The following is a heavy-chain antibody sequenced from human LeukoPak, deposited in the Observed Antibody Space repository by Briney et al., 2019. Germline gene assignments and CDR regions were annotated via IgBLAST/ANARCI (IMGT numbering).Heavy chain of an antibody. D-gene: IGHD6-6*01. J-gene: IGHJ6*02. CDR2: ISYDGSNK. V-gene: IGHV3-30*18. CDR3: AKSSLSHYYYYGMDV. CDR1: GFTFSSYG. Sequence: GGSLRLSCAASGFTFSSYGMHWVRQAPGKGLEGVAVISYDGSNKYYADSVKGRFTISRDNSKNTLYLQMNSLRAEDTAVYYCAKSSLSHYYYYGMDVWGQGTTVTVSS.